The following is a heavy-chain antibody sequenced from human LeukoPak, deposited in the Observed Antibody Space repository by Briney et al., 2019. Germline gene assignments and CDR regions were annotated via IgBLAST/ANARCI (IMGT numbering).Heavy chain of an antibody. CDR1: GGSISSYY. D-gene: IGHD2-2*01. V-gene: IGHV4-59*08. CDR3: ARHPAYCSSTSCYSL. CDR2: IYYSGST. Sequence: SETLSLTCTVSGGSISSYYWSWIRQPPGKGLEWIGYIYYSGSTNYNPSLKSRVTISVDTSKNQFSLKLSSVTAADTAVYYCARHPAYCSSTSCYSLWGQGTLVTVSS. J-gene: IGHJ4*02.